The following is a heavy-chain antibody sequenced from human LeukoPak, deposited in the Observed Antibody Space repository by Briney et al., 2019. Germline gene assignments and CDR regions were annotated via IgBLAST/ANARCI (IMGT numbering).Heavy chain of an antibody. CDR2: IYYSGNT. CDR3: ARLLRGASDNYFDY. J-gene: IGHJ4*02. Sequence: SQSRSLACTVFGASISTGSNYWGWIRHPPGKGLEWVGNIYYSGNTYYNPSIKSRGTRSIDPSKNQLSPQLSSVTAPHRAVVFCARLLRGASDNYFDYWGQGTLVTVSS. CDR1: GASISTGSNY. V-gene: IGHV4-39*01. D-gene: IGHD2-21*01.